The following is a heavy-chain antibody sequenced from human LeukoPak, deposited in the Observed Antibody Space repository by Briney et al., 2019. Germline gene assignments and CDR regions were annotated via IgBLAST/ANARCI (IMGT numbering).Heavy chain of an antibody. Sequence: GGSLRLSCAAFGFTFSSYGMHWVRQAPGKGLEWVAFIRYDGRNKYYADSVKGRFTISRDNSKNTLFLQMNSLRAEDTAVYYCAKRRGLELLYYYYMDVWGKGTTVTVSS. D-gene: IGHD1-7*01. V-gene: IGHV3-30*02. J-gene: IGHJ6*03. CDR2: IRYDGRNK. CDR1: GFTFSSYG. CDR3: AKRRGLELLYYYYMDV.